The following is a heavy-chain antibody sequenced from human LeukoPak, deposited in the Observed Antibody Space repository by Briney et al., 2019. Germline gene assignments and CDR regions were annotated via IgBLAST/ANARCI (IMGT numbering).Heavy chain of an antibody. D-gene: IGHD2-15*01. J-gene: IGHJ4*02. Sequence: EGSLRLSCAASGFTFSSYAMSWVRQAPGKGLEWVSAISGSGGSTYYADSVKGRFTISRDNSKNTLYLQMNSLRAEDTAVYYCAKDALYCSGGSCYNDYWGQGTLVTVSS. CDR2: ISGSGGST. CDR1: GFTFSSYA. CDR3: AKDALYCSGGSCYNDY. V-gene: IGHV3-23*01.